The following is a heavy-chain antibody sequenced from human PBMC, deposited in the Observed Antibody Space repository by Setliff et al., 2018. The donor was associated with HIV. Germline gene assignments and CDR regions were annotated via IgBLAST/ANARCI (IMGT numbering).Heavy chain of an antibody. D-gene: IGHD3-10*01. CDR2: IYYSGST. CDR3: ARWHPPYGFWEEDY. J-gene: IGHJ4*02. V-gene: IGHV4-39*01. CDR1: GDSISSSSYY. Sequence: SETLSLTCTVSGDSISSSSYYWAWIRQPPGKGLEWIGNIYYSGSTYYNPSLKTRVTTSVDGSKNQFSLKLKSVTAADTAVYYCARWHPPYGFWEEDYWGQGTLVTVSS.